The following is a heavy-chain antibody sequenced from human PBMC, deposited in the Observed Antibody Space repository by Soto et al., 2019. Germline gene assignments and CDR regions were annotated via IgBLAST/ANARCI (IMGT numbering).Heavy chain of an antibody. CDR2: ITPGNASP. V-gene: IGHV1-46*01. D-gene: IGHD3-10*01. J-gene: IGHJ3*01. Sequence: QVQLAQSGAEVKKPGASVKVSCQASGYTFTKHYMHWVRQAPGQGLEWMGAITPGNASPRYAQKIQGRVTVNRDTSTSTVCMELTSLTSADTAVYYCARGSSSGSGGTGVLNVWGQGTMVTASS. CDR3: ARGSSSGSGGTGVLNV. CDR1: GYTFTKHY.